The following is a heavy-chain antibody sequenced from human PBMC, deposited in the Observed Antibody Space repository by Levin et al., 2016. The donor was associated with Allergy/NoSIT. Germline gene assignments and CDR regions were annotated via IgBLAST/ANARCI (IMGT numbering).Heavy chain of an antibody. CDR3: ATGGCTNGVCYWHYYYGMDV. CDR1: GGSISSSSYY. V-gene: IGHV4-39*01. D-gene: IGHD2-8*01. CDR2: IYYSGST. Sequence: SETLSLTCTVSGGSISSSSYYWGWIRQPPGKGLEWIGSIYYSGSTYYNPSLKSRVTISVDTSKNQFSLKLSSVTAADTAVYYCATGGCTNGVCYWHYYYGMDVWGQGTTVTVSS. J-gene: IGHJ6*02.